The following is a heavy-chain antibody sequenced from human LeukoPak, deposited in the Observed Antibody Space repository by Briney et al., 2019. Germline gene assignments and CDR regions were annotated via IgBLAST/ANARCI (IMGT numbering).Heavy chain of an antibody. CDR1: GGSFSGYY. D-gene: IGHD3-9*01. J-gene: IGHJ4*02. V-gene: IGHV4-34*01. CDR3: ATSDYDILTGYRN. Sequence: SVTLSLTCAVYGGSFSGYYWSWIRQPPGKGLEWIGEINHSRNTNYNPSLKSRVTISVDTSKNQFSLKLSSVTAADTAVYYCATSDYDILTGYRNWGQGTLVTVSS. CDR2: INHSRNT.